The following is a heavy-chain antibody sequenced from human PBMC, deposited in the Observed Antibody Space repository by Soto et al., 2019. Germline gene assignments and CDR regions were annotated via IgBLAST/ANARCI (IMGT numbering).Heavy chain of an antibody. CDR1: GYTFINYW. V-gene: IGHV5-51*01. J-gene: IGHJ4*02. CDR3: ARHAAYCSSTTCSQNDY. CDR2: IYPGDSDT. D-gene: IGHD2-2*01. Sequence: GESLQISCKGYGYTFINYWIAWVRQMPGKGLEWMGIIYPGDSDTIYSPSFQGQVTISADKSINTAYLHWSSLKASDTATYYCARHAAYCSSTTCSQNDYWGQGTLVTVSS.